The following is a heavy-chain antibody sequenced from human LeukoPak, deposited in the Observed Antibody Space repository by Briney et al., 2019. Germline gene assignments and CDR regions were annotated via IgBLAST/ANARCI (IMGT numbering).Heavy chain of an antibody. CDR2: FSGSGGST. Sequence: GGSLRLSCVGSGFTFSTYWMSWVRQAPGKGLEWVSAFSGSGGSTYYADSVKGRFTISRDNSKKTLHLQMNSLRAEDTAIYYCAKASSAGDSSSWNYWGQGILVTVSS. CDR3: AKASSAGDSSSWNY. D-gene: IGHD6-13*01. CDR1: GFTFSTYW. V-gene: IGHV3-23*01. J-gene: IGHJ4*02.